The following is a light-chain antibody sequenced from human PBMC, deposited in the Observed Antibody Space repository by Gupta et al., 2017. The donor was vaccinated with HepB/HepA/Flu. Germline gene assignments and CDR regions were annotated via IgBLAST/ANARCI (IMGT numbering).Light chain of an antibody. J-gene: IGKJ1*01. CDR1: QTVLYSPSIKHC. CDR2: CAS. V-gene: IGKV4-1*01. CDR3: QQYYNTPAT. Sequence: DIVITQSPESLAVSLGERTTINCKSSQTVLYSPSIKHCLAWYQQKPGQPPKLLIYCASSRDSGVPDRFSGSGSGTDFTLTISSLQAEDEAVYYCQQYYNTPATFGQGTKVEIK.